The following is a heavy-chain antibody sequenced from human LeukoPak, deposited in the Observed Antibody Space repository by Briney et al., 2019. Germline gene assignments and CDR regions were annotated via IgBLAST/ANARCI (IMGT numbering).Heavy chain of an antibody. D-gene: IGHD3-3*01. Sequence: ASVKVSCKAFGGTFSSYAISWVRQAPGQGLEWMGGIIPIFGTANYAQKFQGRVTITTDESTSTAYMELSSLRSEDTAVYYCARDFWSGYYQYNWFDPWGQGTLVTVSS. CDR3: ARDFWSGYYQYNWFDP. CDR2: IIPIFGTA. CDR1: GGTFSSYA. V-gene: IGHV1-69*05. J-gene: IGHJ5*02.